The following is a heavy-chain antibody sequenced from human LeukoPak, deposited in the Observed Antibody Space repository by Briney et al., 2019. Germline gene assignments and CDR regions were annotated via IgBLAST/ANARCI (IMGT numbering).Heavy chain of an antibody. J-gene: IGHJ3*02. V-gene: IGHV3-74*01. CDR3: ARGNAHAFDI. CDR2: IHSDGSST. D-gene: IGHD1-1*01. Sequence: GGSLRLSCAASGLTFSSYWMHWVRQAPGKGLVWVSRIHSDGSSTTSADSVKGRFTISRDNAENTLYLQMNSLRAEDTAVYFCARGNAHAFDIWGQGTMVTVSS. CDR1: GLTFSSYW.